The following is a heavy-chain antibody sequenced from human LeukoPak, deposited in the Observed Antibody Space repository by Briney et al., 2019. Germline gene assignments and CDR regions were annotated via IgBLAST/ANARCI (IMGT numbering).Heavy chain of an antibody. D-gene: IGHD6-13*01. CDR1: GGSFSGYY. J-gene: IGHJ6*03. Sequence: SETLSLTCAVYGGSFSGYYWSWIRQPPGKGLEWIGEINHSGSTNYNPSLKSRVTISVDTSKNQFSLKLSSVTAADTAVYYCARSKQLVRYYYYVDVWGKGTTVTVSS. CDR3: ARSKQLVRYYYYVDV. V-gene: IGHV4-34*01. CDR2: INHSGST.